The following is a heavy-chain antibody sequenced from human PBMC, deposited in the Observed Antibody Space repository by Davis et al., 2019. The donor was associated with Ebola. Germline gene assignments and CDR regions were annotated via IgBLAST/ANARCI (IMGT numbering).Heavy chain of an antibody. CDR1: GGSISSSSYY. CDR2: IYYSGST. Sequence: MPSETLSLTCTVSGGSISSSSYYWSWIRQPPGKGLEWIGSIYYSGSTNYNPSLKSRVTISVDTSKNQFSLKLSSATAADTAVYYCARGGEWELSYYFDYWGQGTLVTVSS. D-gene: IGHD1-26*01. J-gene: IGHJ4*02. V-gene: IGHV4-61*01. CDR3: ARGGEWELSYYFDY.